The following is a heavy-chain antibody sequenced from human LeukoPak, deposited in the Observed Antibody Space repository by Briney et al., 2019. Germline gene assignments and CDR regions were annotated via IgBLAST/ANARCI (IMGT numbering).Heavy chain of an antibody. CDR2: ISSSSSYI. J-gene: IGHJ6*02. D-gene: IGHD6-19*01. CDR1: GFTFSSYS. V-gene: IGHV3-21*01. CDR3: ARGIAVAGSLYYYYYYGMDV. Sequence: GGSLRLSCAASGFTFSSYSMNWVRQAPGKGLEWVSSISSSSSYIYYADSVKGRFTISRDNAKNSLYLQMNSLRAEDTAVYYCARGIAVAGSLYYYYYYGMDVWGQGTTVTVSS.